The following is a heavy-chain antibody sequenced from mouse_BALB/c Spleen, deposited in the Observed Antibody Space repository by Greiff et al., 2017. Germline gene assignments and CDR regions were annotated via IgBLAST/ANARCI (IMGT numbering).Heavy chain of an antibody. CDR1: GFTFSDYY. CDR2: ISDGGSYT. D-gene: IGHD1-1*01. Sequence: EVKLVESGGGLVKPGGSLKLSCAASGFTFSDYYMYWVRQTPGKRLEWVATISDGGSYTYYPDSVKGRFTISRDNAKNNLYLQMSSLKSEDTAMYYCARGSGRGAWFAYWGQGTLVTVSA. J-gene: IGHJ3*01. CDR3: ARGSGRGAWFAY. V-gene: IGHV5-4*02.